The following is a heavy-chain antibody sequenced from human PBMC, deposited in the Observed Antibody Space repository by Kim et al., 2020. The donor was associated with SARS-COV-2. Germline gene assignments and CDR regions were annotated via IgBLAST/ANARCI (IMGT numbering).Heavy chain of an antibody. J-gene: IGHJ4*02. D-gene: IGHD3-22*01. CDR2: ISDSGDVT. CDR1: GFTFSSYG. Sequence: GGSLRLSCAASGFTFSSYGMSWVRQAPGKGLEWVSAISDSGDVTASADSVEGRFTISRDNFKNTLFLQMNSLRAEDTAVYYCARRVGSGYFNFDYWGQGTLVTVSS. CDR3: ARRVGSGYFNFDY. V-gene: IGHV3-23*01.